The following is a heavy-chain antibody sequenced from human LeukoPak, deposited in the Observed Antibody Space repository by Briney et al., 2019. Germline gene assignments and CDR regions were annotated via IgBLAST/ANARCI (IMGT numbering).Heavy chain of an antibody. CDR3: AKDLGSGTFQWLPSDY. Sequence: GGSLRLSCAASGFTFSSYGMHWVRQAPGKGLEWVSGITWNSGYIAYADSVKGRFTISRDNAENSLFLQMNSLRPEDTAFYYCAKDLGSGTFQWLPSDYWGQGTLVTVSS. V-gene: IGHV3-9*01. CDR2: ITWNSGYI. J-gene: IGHJ4*02. D-gene: IGHD6-19*01. CDR1: GFTFSSYG.